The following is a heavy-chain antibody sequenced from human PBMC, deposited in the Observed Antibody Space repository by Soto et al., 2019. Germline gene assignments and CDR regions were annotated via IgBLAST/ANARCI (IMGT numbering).Heavy chain of an antibody. D-gene: IGHD3-16*02. J-gene: IGHJ6*02. CDR2: IYHSGST. CDR3: ARFASSLRSFYYGMDV. CDR1: GGSISSGGYS. Sequence: TSETLSLTCAVSGGSISSGGYSWSWIRQPPGKGLEWIGYIYHSGSTYYNPSLKSRVTISVDGSKNQFSLKLSSVTAADTAVYYCARFASSLRSFYYGMDVWGQGTTVTVSS. V-gene: IGHV4-30-2*01.